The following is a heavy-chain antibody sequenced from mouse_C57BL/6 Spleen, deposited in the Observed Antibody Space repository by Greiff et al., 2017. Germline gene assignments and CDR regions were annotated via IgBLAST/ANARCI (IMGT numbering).Heavy chain of an antibody. V-gene: IGHV1-74*01. Sequence: VQLQQPGAELVKPGASVKVSCKASGYTFTSYWMHWVKQRPGQGLEWIGRIHPSDSDTNYNQKFKGKATLTVYKSSSTAYMQLSSLTSEDSAVYYCAIKGTIPHYDPSDYWGQGTTLTVSS. CDR3: AIKGTIPHYDPSDY. CDR2: IHPSDSDT. J-gene: IGHJ2*01. D-gene: IGHD2-4*01. CDR1: GYTFTSYW.